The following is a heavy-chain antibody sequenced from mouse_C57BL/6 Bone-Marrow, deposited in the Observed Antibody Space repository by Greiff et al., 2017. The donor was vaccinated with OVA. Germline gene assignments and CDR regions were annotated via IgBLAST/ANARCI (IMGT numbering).Heavy chain of an antibody. Sequence: QVHVKQSGPGLVQPSQSLSITCTVSGFSLTSYGVHWVRQSPGKGLEWLGVIWSGGSTDYNAAFISRLSISKDNSKSQVFFKKNSLQADDTAIYYCARNCDGHYEAIDDWGQGTSVTVSS. CDR3: ARNCDGHYEAIDD. D-gene: IGHD2-3*01. J-gene: IGHJ4*01. CDR1: GFSLTSYG. V-gene: IGHV2-2*01. CDR2: IWSGGST.